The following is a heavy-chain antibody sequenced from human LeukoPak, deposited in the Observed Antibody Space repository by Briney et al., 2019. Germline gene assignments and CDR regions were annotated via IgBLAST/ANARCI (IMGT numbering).Heavy chain of an antibody. CDR2: IYISGST. CDR3: ARMGRDGYNYDYMDV. V-gene: IGHV4-4*07. CDR1: GGSISSYY. Sequence: SETLSLTCTVSGGSISSYYWSWIRQPAGKGLEWIGRIYISGSTNYNPSLKSRVTISVDTSKNQFSLKLSSVTAADTAVYYCARMGRDGYNYDYMDVWGKGTTVTVSS. J-gene: IGHJ6*03. D-gene: IGHD5-24*01.